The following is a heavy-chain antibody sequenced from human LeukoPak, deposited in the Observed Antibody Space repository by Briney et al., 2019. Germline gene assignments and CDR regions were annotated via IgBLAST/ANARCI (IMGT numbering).Heavy chain of an antibody. CDR3: ARSGYSYGYDY. CDR2: INPSGGST. Sequence: ASVKVSCKASGYTFTSCYMHWVRQAPGQGLEWMGIINPSGGSTSCAQKFQGRVTITRNTSISTAYMELSSLRSEDTAVYYCARSGYSYGYDYWGQGTLVTVSS. J-gene: IGHJ4*02. CDR1: GYTFTSCY. D-gene: IGHD5-18*01. V-gene: IGHV1-46*01.